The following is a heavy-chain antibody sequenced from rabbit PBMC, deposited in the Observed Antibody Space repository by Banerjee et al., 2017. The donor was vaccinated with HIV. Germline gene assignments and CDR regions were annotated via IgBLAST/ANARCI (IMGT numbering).Heavy chain of an antibody. D-gene: IGHD8-1*01. Sequence: SAFSFSNTYVMCWVRQAPGKGLEWIACINTSSGNTVYASWAKGRFTISKASWTTVTLQMTSLTAADTATYFCARDLGGSSDLWGPGTLVTVS. J-gene: IGHJ4*01. CDR1: AFSFSNTYV. CDR3: ARDLGGSSDL. CDR2: INTSSGNT. V-gene: IGHV1S40*01.